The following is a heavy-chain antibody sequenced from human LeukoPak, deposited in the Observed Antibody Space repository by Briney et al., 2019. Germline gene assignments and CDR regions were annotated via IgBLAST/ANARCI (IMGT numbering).Heavy chain of an antibody. D-gene: IGHD3-9*01. Sequence: PSETLSLTCTASGGSVSSGSYYWSWIRQPPGKGLEWIGYIYYGGSTNYNPSLKSRVTISVDTSKNQFSLKLSSVTAADTVVYYCARERAPLRYFDYWGQGTLVTVSS. V-gene: IGHV4-61*01. CDR1: GGSVSSGSYY. J-gene: IGHJ4*02. CDR2: IYYGGST. CDR3: ARERAPLRYFDY.